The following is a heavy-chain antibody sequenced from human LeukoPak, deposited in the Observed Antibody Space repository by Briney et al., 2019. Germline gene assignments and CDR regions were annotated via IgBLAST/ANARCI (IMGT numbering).Heavy chain of an antibody. CDR1: GFTFSAYA. J-gene: IGHJ4*02. D-gene: IGHD3-3*01. Sequence: GGSLRLSCAASGFTFSAYAMTWVRQAPGKGLEGVSIIRGNGGGTYYADSVKGRFNIFRDNSENTLYLQMNSLRVDDTAVYYCARVGQYYDFWSGFDFWGQGALVIVSS. CDR2: IRGNGGGT. CDR3: ARVGQYYDFWSGFDF. V-gene: IGHV3-23*01.